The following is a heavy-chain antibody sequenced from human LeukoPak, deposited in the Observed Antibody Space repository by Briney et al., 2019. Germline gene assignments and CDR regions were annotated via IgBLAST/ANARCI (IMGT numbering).Heavy chain of an antibody. J-gene: IGHJ4*02. CDR2: ISGSGSST. V-gene: IGHV3-23*01. CDR1: AFTFSSYA. D-gene: IGHD4-11*01. Sequence: GGSLRFSCAASAFTFSSYAMNWVRQAPGKGLEWVSAISGSGSSTYHADSVKGRFTISRDNAKTTLYLQMNSLRSEDTAVYYFARDRPGSNYVDFDYWGQGTLVTVSS. CDR3: ARDRPGSNYVDFDY.